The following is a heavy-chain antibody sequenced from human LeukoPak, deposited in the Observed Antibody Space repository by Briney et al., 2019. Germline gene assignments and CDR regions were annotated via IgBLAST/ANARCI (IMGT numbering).Heavy chain of an antibody. J-gene: IGHJ6*02. D-gene: IGHD3-10*02. V-gene: IGHV3-30*18. CDR3: AKDMSLPHYGMDV. CDR2: ISYDGSSK. CDR1: GFTFSSYG. Sequence: GGSLRLSCAASGFTFSSYGMHWVRQAPGKGLEWVAVISYDGSSKYYADSVKGRFTISRDNSKNTLYLQMNSLRAEDTAVYYCAKDMSLPHYGMDVWGQGTTVTVSS.